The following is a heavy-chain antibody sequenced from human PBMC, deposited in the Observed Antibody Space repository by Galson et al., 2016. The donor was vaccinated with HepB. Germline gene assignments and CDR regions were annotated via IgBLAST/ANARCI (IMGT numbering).Heavy chain of an antibody. V-gene: IGHV4-34*01. CDR2: INHNGGT. CDR3: AAGKAAAGSLVFDV. D-gene: IGHD6-13*01. Sequence: ETLSLTCAVYNGSFSEYYWTWIRQTPGNGLEWIGEINHNGGTKYSPSLRSRVSISVDTSKNPFSLNLNSATAADTAVYYCAAGKAAAGSLVFDVWGQGTLVTISS. J-gene: IGHJ3*01. CDR1: NGSFSEYY.